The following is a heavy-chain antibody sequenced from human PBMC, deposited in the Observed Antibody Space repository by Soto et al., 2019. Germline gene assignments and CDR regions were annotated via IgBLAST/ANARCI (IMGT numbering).Heavy chain of an antibody. Sequence: QITLKESGPTLVKPTQARTLTCTFSGISLSTSGVDVGWIRQPPGKALEWLALIYWDDDKRYSPSLKSRLTITKETSKNQVVLTMTNMDPLDTATYYCSHRRPYSNSPEYFFDYWGQGTLVTVSS. D-gene: IGHD6-6*01. CDR2: IYWDDDK. V-gene: IGHV2-5*02. J-gene: IGHJ4*02. CDR1: GISLSTSGVD. CDR3: SHRRPYSNSPEYFFDY.